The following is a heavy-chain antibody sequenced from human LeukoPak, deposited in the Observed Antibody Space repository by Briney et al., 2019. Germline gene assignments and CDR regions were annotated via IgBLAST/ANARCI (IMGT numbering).Heavy chain of an antibody. V-gene: IGHV4-61*02. CDR2: IYTSGST. J-gene: IGHJ4*02. CDR3: ARAYAHNPYAD. CDR1: GGSISSGRYY. D-gene: IGHD2-2*01. Sequence: SETLSLTCTVSGGSISSGRYYWSWIRQPAGKGLEWIGRIYTSGSTNYNPSLKSRVTISVDTSKNQFSLKLSSVTAADTAVYYCARAYAHNPYADWGQGTLVTVSS.